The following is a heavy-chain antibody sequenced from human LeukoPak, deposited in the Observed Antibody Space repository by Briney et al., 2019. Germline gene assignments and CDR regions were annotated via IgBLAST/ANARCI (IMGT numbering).Heavy chain of an antibody. Sequence: GGSLRLSCAASGFTFSSYGMHWVRQAPGKGLEWVAMVWYDGSNTYYADSVKGRFTISRDNSKNTLFLQMDSLRAEDTAVYYCARDRSTTHFDYWGQGTLVTVSS. CDR2: VWYDGSNT. J-gene: IGHJ4*02. CDR1: GFTFSSYG. CDR3: ARDRSTTHFDY. V-gene: IGHV3-33*01. D-gene: IGHD5/OR15-5a*01.